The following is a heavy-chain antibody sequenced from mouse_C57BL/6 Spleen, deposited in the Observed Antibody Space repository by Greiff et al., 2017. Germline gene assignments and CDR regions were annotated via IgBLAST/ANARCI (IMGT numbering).Heavy chain of an antibody. CDR3: ARRGYGSSYEDWYFDV. Sequence: EVKLQESGGGLVKPGGSLKLSCAASGFTFSSYTMSWVRQTPEKRLEWVATISGGGGNTYYPDSVKGRFTISRDNAKNTRYLQMSSLRSEDTALYYGARRGYGSSYEDWYFDVWGTGTTVTVSS. D-gene: IGHD1-1*01. CDR1: GFTFSSYT. V-gene: IGHV5-9*01. J-gene: IGHJ1*03. CDR2: ISGGGGNT.